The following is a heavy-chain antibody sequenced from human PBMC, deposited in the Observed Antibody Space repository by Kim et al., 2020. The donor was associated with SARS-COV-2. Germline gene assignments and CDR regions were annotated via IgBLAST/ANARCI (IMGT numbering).Heavy chain of an antibody. CDR2: ISHIWTT. CDR1: VGSLSGYY. V-gene: IGHV4-59*13. CDR3: AGAIMGSVWQQCFDP. Sequence: SETLSLTCTVSVGSLSGYYWNWIRQRPGKGLEWIGEISHIWTTNYNPSLKSRVTISVDTSQNQFSLKLNSVTAVNTAAYYLAGAIMGSVWQQCFDPWG. D-gene: IGHD6-19*01. J-gene: IGHJ5*02.